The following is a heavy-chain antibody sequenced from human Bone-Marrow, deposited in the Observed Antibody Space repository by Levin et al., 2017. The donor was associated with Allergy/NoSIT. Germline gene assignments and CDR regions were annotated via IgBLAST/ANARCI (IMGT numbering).Heavy chain of an antibody. V-gene: IGHV1-69*08. J-gene: IGHJ4*02. Sequence: ASVKVSCKASGGTFSKFFISWVRQAPGQGLEWMGSIVPFVGTPNYAQKFGGRVTITANTSTSTAYMDLSSLTIDDTAVYYCAKEDGNGWYYFESWGQGTLVTVSS. CDR1: GGTFSKFF. CDR2: IVPFVGTP. D-gene: IGHD6-19*01. CDR3: AKEDGNGWYYFES.